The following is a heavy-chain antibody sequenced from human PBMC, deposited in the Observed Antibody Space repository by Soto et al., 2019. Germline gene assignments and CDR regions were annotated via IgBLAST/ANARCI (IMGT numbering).Heavy chain of an antibody. CDR3: VKDKVEGDSVGRGVFIGLPPGY. Sequence: EVQLLESGGGLVQPGGSLRLSCAASAFTFSSYAMSWVRQAPGKGLEWVSGISGSGSSTYYADSVKGRFTISRDNSKNTLYLQMNSLRAEDTAVYYCVKDKVEGDSVGRGVFIGLPPGYWGQGTLVTVSS. J-gene: IGHJ4*02. CDR2: ISGSGSST. V-gene: IGHV3-23*01. D-gene: IGHD3-10*01. CDR1: AFTFSSYA.